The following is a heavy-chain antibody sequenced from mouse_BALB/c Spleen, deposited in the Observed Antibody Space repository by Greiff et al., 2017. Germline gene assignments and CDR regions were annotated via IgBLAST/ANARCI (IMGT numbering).Heavy chain of an antibody. D-gene: IGHD2-1*01. CDR1: GFTFSSYA. CDR2: ISSGGST. CDR3: ALIYYGNPWFAY. J-gene: IGHJ3*01. V-gene: IGHV5-6-5*01. Sequence: EVKLMESGGGLVKPGGSLKLSCAASGFTFSSYAMSWVRQTPEKRLEWVASISSGGSTYYPDSVKGRFTISRDNARNILYLQMSSLRSEDTAMYYCALIYYGNPWFAYWGQGTLVTVSA.